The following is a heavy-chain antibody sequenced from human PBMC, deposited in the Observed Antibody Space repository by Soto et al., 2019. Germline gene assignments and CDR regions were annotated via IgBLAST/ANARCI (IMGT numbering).Heavy chain of an antibody. CDR3: ASRSGSYAFDI. CDR2: IYYSGST. Sequence: SETLSLTCTVSGGSLSSYYWSWIRQPPGKGLEWIGYIYYSGSTNYNPSLKSRVTISVDTSKNQFSLKLSSVTAADTAVYYCASRSGSYAFDIWGQGTMVTVSS. V-gene: IGHV4-59*08. D-gene: IGHD3-3*01. CDR1: GGSLSSYY. J-gene: IGHJ3*02.